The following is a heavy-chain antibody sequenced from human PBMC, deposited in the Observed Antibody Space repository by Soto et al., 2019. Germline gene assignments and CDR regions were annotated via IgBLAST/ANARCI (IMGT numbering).Heavy chain of an antibody. J-gene: IGHJ6*02. V-gene: IGHV4-59*01. CDR2: IYYSGST. Sequence: SETLCLTCTVYGGSISSYYWSWIRQPPGKGLEWIGYIYYSGSTNYNPSLKSRVTISVDTSKNQFSLKLSSVTAADTAVYYCARSNVLRFLEWPPDYYGMDVWGQGTTVTVSS. CDR3: ARSNVLRFLEWPPDYYGMDV. CDR1: GGSISSYY. D-gene: IGHD3-3*01.